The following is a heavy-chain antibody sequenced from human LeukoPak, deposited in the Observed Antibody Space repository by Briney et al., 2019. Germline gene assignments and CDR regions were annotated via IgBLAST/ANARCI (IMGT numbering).Heavy chain of an antibody. V-gene: IGHV1-69*05. Sequence: GASVKVSCKASGGTFSSYAISWVRQAPGQGLEWMRRIIPIFGTANYAQKFQGRVTITTDESTSTAYMELSSLRSEDTAVYYCATQLNYYYGSGSPGIFDYWGQGTQVTVSS. CDR2: IIPIFGTA. CDR1: GGTFSSYA. J-gene: IGHJ4*02. D-gene: IGHD3-10*01. CDR3: ATQLNYYYGSGSPGIFDY.